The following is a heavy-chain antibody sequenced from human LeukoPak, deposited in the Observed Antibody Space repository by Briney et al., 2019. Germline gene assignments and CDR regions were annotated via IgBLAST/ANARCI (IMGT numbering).Heavy chain of an antibody. CDR2: VFYGGST. CDR3: GRSILLGLDWFDP. Sequence: SETLSLTCTVSDGSISSHYWSWIRQPPGKGLEWIGYVFYGGSTDSNPSLKSRVTISLDTSKNQFSLKLTSVTAADTAVYYCGRSILLGLDWFDPWGKGTLVTVSS. V-gene: IGHV4-59*11. CDR1: DGSISSHY. D-gene: IGHD3-9*01. J-gene: IGHJ5*02.